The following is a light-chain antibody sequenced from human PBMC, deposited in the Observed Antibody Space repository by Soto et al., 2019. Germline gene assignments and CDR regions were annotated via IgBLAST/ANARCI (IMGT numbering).Light chain of an antibody. CDR1: QSISSW. CDR3: QQYNTYSYT. V-gene: IGKV1-5*01. Sequence: DIQMTQSPSTLSASVGDRVTITCRASQSISSWLAWYQQKPGKAPKLLIYDASSLESRVPSRFSGSGSGTEFTLTISGLRPDAFATYYCQQYNTYSYTFCQGTKLEIK. CDR2: DAS. J-gene: IGKJ2*01.